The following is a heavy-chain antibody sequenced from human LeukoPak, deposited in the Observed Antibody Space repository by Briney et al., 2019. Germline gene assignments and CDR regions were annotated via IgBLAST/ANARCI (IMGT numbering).Heavy chain of an antibody. CDR3: ARGIGSVGGGYGMDV. CDR1: GYTFTGYY. CDR2: INPNSGGT. D-gene: IGHD3-16*01. V-gene: IGHV1-2*02. J-gene: IGHJ6*02. Sequence: ASVKVSCKASGYTFTGYYMHWVRQAPGQGLEWMGWINPNSGGTNYAQKFQGRVTMTRDTSISTAYMELSRLRSDDTAVYYCARGIGSVGGGYGMDVWGQGTTVTVSS.